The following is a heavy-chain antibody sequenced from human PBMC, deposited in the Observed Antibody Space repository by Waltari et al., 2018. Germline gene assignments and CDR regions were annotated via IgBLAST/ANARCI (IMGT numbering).Heavy chain of an antibody. CDR3: TTGIEYSSSSIYFDS. CDR1: GFTFNNAW. D-gene: IGHD6-6*01. Sequence: EVQLVESGGGLVKPGESLRLSCAASGFTFNNAWSTWVRQAPGKGLEWVGRIKRKADGGTTDYAAAVKGRFTISRDDSKNTLYLQMNSLKAEDTAVYYCTTGIEYSSSSIYFDSWGQGTLVTVSS. V-gene: IGHV3-15*01. J-gene: IGHJ4*02. CDR2: IKRKADGGTT.